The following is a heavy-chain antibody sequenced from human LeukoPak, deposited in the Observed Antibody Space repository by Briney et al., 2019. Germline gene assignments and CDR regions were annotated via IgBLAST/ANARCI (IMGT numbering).Heavy chain of an antibody. J-gene: IGHJ6*02. D-gene: IGHD2-15*01. CDR3: ARDLSGGSPYYYYGMDV. Sequence: PSQTLSLTCTVSGGSISSGGYYWSWIRQHPGKGLEWIGYIYYSGSTYYNPSLKSRVTISVDTSKNQFSLKLSSVTAADTAVYYCARDLSGGSPYYYYGMDVWGQGTTVTVSS. CDR1: GGSISSGGYY. V-gene: IGHV4-31*03. CDR2: IYYSGST.